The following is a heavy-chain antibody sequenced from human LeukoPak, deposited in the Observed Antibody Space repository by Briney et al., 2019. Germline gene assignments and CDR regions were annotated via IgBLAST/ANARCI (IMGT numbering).Heavy chain of an antibody. V-gene: IGHV1-69*13. CDR1: GGTFTNYA. D-gene: IGHD3-16*01. J-gene: IGHJ4*02. CDR2: IIPMYGRG. CDR3: ARGQSSLGSPYYFDY. Sequence: SVKVSCKAPGGTFTNYAISWVRQAPGQGLEWMGGIIPMYGRGNYAQKFQGRVTITADESTSTVYMELRSLTSEDTAVYYCARGQSSLGSPYYFDYWGQGTLVTVSS.